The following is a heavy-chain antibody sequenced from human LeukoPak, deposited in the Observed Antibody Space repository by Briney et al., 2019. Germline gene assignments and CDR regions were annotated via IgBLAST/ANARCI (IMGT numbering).Heavy chain of an antibody. CDR1: GFTFSSYW. V-gene: IGHV3-7*01. J-gene: IGHJ4*02. CDR2: IKQDGSED. Sequence: GGSLRLSCAASGFTFSSYWMSWVRQAPGKGLEWVANIKQDGSEDYYVDSVKGRFTISRDNAKNSLYQQMNSLRVEDTAMYYCASTTGSYYPTFDSWGQGTLVSVSS. D-gene: IGHD3-10*01. CDR3: ASTTGSYYPTFDS.